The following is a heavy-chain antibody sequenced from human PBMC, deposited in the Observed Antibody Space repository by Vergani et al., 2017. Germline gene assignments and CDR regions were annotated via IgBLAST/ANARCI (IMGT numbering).Heavy chain of an antibody. CDR2: INHSGGHT. Sequence: QVQVVQSGAEVKKSGASVKVSCKTSGYTFSNYYMHWVRQAPGQGLEWMGIINHSGGHTNYAQKFQGRVTMTRDTSTSTVYMELSSLISEDTAIYYCARGDYGILTGYRYWGQGTLVTVSA. CDR3: ARGDYGILTGYRY. CDR1: GYTFSNYY. D-gene: IGHD3-9*01. J-gene: IGHJ4*02. V-gene: IGHV1-46*03.